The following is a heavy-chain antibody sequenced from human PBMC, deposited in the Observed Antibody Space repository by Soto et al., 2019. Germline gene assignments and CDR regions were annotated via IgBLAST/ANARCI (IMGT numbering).Heavy chain of an antibody. D-gene: IGHD3-16*01. CDR1: GFTFSSYW. V-gene: IGHV3-7*03. CDR2: IKQDGSEK. Sequence: PVGSLRLSCAASGFTFSSYWMSWVRQAPGKGLEWVANIKQDGSEKYYVDSVKGRFTISRDNAKNSLYLQMNSLRAEDTAVYYCARDRERWGYYFDYWGQGTLVTVSS. CDR3: ARDRERWGYYFDY. J-gene: IGHJ4*02.